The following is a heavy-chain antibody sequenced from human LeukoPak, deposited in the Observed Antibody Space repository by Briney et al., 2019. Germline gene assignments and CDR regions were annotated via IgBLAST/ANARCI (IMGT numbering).Heavy chain of an antibody. Sequence: PSGTLSLTCAVSGGSISSSNWWTWVRQPPGKGLEWIGEIYHTGIINYNPSLKSRVTISVDKSMNQFSLKLSSVTAADTAVYYCARHPLGLFVSQPDYWGQGTLVTVSS. D-gene: IGHD3-16*01. CDR3: ARHPLGLFVSQPDY. CDR1: GGSISSSNW. J-gene: IGHJ4*02. CDR2: IYHTGII. V-gene: IGHV4-4*02.